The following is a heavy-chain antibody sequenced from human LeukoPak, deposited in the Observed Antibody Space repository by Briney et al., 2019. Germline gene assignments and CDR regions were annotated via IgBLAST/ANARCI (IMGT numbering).Heavy chain of an antibody. D-gene: IGHD4-17*01. CDR3: VRGCTVTTCTWLDP. CDR2: INPSGGST. Sequence: GASVKVSCKASGYTFTNYYMYWVRQAPGQGLEWMGIINPSGGSTTYAQKFEGRVTMTRDTSTSTFYMELSSLRSEDTALYYCVRGCTVTTCTWLDPWGQGTLVTVSS. CDR1: GYTFTNYY. J-gene: IGHJ5*02. V-gene: IGHV1-46*01.